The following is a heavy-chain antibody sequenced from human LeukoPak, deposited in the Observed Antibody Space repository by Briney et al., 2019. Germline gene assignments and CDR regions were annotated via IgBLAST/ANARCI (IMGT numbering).Heavy chain of an antibody. V-gene: IGHV4-59*01. CDR2: IYYSGST. CDR1: GASISSYY. CDR3: ARDCTSGSYYHTLCDP. Sequence: KPSETLSLTCAVSGASISSYYWSWIRQPPGKRLELIGSIYYSGSTNYNPSLKSRVTISLDTSMNQFSLKLSSVTAADTAVYFCARDCTSGSYYHTLCDPWGQGALVTVSS. D-gene: IGHD3-10*01. J-gene: IGHJ5*02.